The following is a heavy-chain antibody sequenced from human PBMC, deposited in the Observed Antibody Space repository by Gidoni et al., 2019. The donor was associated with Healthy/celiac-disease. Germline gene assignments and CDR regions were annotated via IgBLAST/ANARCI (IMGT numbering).Heavy chain of an antibody. J-gene: IGHJ6*02. D-gene: IGHD3-10*01. Sequence: QLQLQESGPGLVKPSETLSLTCTVSGGSISSSSYYWGWIRQPPGKGLEWIGSIYYSGSTYYNPSLKSRVTISVDTSKNQFSLKLSSVTAADTAVYYCARLRVYGSGSYWNYYYGMDVWGQGTTVTVSS. CDR2: IYYSGST. CDR1: GGSISSSSYY. CDR3: ARLRVYGSGSYWNYYYGMDV. V-gene: IGHV4-39*01.